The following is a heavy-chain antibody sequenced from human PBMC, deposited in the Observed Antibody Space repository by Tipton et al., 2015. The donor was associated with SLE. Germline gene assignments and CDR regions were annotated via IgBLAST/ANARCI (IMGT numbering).Heavy chain of an antibody. V-gene: IGHV3-43*02. J-gene: IGHJ4*02. D-gene: IGHD6-19*01. CDR2: ISGDGGST. CDR3: AKGGQWLVQY. Sequence: QLVQSGGGVVQPGGSLRISCAASGFTFDDYVMHWVRQPPGKGLEWVSLISGDGGSTYYADSLKGRFTISRDNSKNSLYLQMNSLRTEDTAFYYCAKGGQWLVQYLGQGTLVTVSS. CDR1: GFTFDDYV.